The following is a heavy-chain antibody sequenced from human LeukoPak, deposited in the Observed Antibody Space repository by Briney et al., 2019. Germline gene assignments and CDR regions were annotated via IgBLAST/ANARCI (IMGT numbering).Heavy chain of an antibody. CDR3: ARDDGDY. J-gene: IGHJ4*02. CDR1: GYTFANFG. Sequence: GASVTVSCKASGYTFANFGINWVRQAPGQGLEWMGWISAYNVNTNYTQKFQGRVTLTTDTSTGTAYMELRSLRSDDTAVYYCARDDGDYWGQGTLVTVSS. V-gene: IGHV1-18*01. CDR2: ISAYNVNT.